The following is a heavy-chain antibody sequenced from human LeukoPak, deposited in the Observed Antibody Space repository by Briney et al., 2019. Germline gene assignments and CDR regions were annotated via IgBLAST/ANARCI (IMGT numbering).Heavy chain of an antibody. J-gene: IGHJ4*02. Sequence: PGRSLRLSCAASGFTFSSYAMHWVRQAPGKGLEWVAVISYDGSNKYYADSVKGRFTISRDNSKNTLYLQMNSLRAEDTAVYYCARDFSFVGSGHFDYWGQGTLVTVSS. CDR1: GFTFSSYA. CDR3: ARDFSFVGSGHFDY. D-gene: IGHD3-10*01. V-gene: IGHV3-30*04. CDR2: ISYDGSNK.